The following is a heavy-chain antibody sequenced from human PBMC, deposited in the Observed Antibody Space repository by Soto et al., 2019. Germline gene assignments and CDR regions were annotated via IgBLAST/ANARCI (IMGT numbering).Heavy chain of an antibody. D-gene: IGHD2-15*01. J-gene: IGHJ5*02. CDR1: GFTFSSYA. Sequence: GGSLRLSCAASGFTFSSYAMSWVRQAPGKGLEWVSAISGSGGSTYYADSVKGRFTISRDNSKNTLYLQMNSLRAEDTAVYYCAKDDGGGSGINWFDPWGQGTLVTVSS. V-gene: IGHV3-23*01. CDR3: AKDDGGGSGINWFDP. CDR2: ISGSGGST.